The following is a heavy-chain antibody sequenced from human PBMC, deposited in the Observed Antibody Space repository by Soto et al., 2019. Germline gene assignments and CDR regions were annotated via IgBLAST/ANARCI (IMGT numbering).Heavy chain of an antibody. CDR1: GFSFSSYG. D-gene: IGHD2-21*01. CDR3: ARDGAGDRRAFCI. Sequence: QVQLVESGGGVVQSGRSLRRSCAASGFSFSSYGMHRVRQAPGKGLEWVAVIWYDGSNKYYADCVKGGFTISIDNSKNPLYVLMSSLRAEEGVVCHCARDGAGDRRAFCIWGLGTMVTVAA. V-gene: IGHV3-33*01. CDR2: IWYDGSNK. J-gene: IGHJ3*02.